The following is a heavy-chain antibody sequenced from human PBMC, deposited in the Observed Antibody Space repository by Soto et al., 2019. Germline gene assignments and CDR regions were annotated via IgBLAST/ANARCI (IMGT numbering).Heavy chain of an antibody. J-gene: IGHJ4*02. Sequence: QVQLVQSGAEVKKPGSSVKVSCKASGGTFSSYAISWVRQAPGQGLEWMGGIIPIFATSNYAQKFQGRVTITADESTTPAYMELSSLRSEDTAVYYCARGVEHSGYDFFYWGQGTLVTVSS. CDR3: ARGVEHSGYDFFY. CDR2: IIPIFATS. D-gene: IGHD5-12*01. V-gene: IGHV1-69*01. CDR1: GGTFSSYA.